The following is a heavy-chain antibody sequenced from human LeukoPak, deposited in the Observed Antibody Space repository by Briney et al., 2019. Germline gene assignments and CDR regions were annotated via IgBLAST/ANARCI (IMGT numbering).Heavy chain of an antibody. Sequence: PGGSLRLSCAASGFTFSSYWMSWVRQAPGKGLEWVANIKQDGSEKYYVDSVKGRFTISRDNAKNSLYLQMNSLRAEDTAVYYCARSRLYQLLWGPHDAFDIWGQGTMVTVSS. CDR3: ARSRLYQLLWGPHDAFDI. D-gene: IGHD2-2*01. V-gene: IGHV3-7*01. J-gene: IGHJ3*02. CDR1: GFTFSSYW. CDR2: IKQDGSEK.